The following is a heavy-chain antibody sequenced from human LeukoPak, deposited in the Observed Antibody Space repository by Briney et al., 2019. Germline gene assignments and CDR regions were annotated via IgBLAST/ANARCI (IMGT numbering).Heavy chain of an antibody. CDR3: AKVEKPSAVGRWFDP. J-gene: IGHJ5*02. CDR2: ISPYTGGT. Sequence: ASVKVSCKASGYTFVDFYIHWVRQAPGQGLEWMGWISPYTGGTNYAQKFQGRVTLTRDTSINTAYMELSGLRSDDTAIYYCAKVEKPSAVGRWFDPWGQGTLVTVSS. CDR1: GYTFVDFY. D-gene: IGHD2-2*01. V-gene: IGHV1-2*02.